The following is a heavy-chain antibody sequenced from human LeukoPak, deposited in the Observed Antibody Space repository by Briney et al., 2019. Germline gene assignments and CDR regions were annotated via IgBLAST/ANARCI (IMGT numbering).Heavy chain of an antibody. Sequence: GGPLRLSCAASGFTFSSYAMSWVRQAPGKGLEWVSAISGSGGSTYYADSVKGRFTISSDNPKNTLYLQMNSLRAEDTAVYYCAKDMAIGVVPAAVYNWFDPWGQGTLVTVSS. J-gene: IGHJ5*02. CDR3: AKDMAIGVVPAAVYNWFDP. V-gene: IGHV3-23*01. CDR2: ISGSGGST. CDR1: GFTFSSYA. D-gene: IGHD2-2*01.